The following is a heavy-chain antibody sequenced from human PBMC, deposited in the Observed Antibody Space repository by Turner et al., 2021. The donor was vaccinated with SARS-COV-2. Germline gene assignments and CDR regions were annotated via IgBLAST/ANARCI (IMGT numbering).Heavy chain of an antibody. J-gene: IGHJ6*02. CDR2: IQPNRGGT. CDR1: GYTFTDYY. CDR3: AVVPAAKNRGYYYGMDV. Sequence: QVQLVQSGAEVKKPGASVKVSCKASGYTFTDYYMHWVRQAPGQRLEWIGWIQPNRGGTNYAQKFQGRVTMTRDTSISTAYMELGRLKSDDTAVYYCAVVPAAKNRGYYYGMDVWGQGTTVTVSS. V-gene: IGHV1-2*02. D-gene: IGHD2-2*01.